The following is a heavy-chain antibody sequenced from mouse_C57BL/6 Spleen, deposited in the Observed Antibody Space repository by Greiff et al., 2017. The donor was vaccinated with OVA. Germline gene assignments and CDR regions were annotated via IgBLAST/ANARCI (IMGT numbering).Heavy chain of an antibody. CDR2: IYPGNSDT. D-gene: IGHD1-1*01. CDR1: GYTFTSYW. J-gene: IGHJ4*01. CDR3: TSPLGSSSDYAMDY. Sequence: EVQLQQSGTVLARPGASVKMSCKTSGYTFTSYWMHWVKQRPGQGLEWIGAIYPGNSDTSYNQKFKGKAKLTAVTSASTAYMELSSLTNEDSAVYYCTSPLGSSSDYAMDYWGQGTSVTVSS. V-gene: IGHV1-5*01.